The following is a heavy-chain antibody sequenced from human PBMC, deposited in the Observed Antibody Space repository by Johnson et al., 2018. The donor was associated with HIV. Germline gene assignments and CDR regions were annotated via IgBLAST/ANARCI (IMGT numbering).Heavy chain of an antibody. CDR3: ARDRGGSWAFDI. Sequence: QVQLVESGGGVVQPGGSLRLSCAASGFTFSSYGMHWVRQAPGKGLEWVEVTSYDGSNKYYADSVKGRFTISRDNSKNSLYLQMNSLRAEDTAVYYCARDRGGSWAFDIWGQGTMVTVSS. CDR2: TSYDGSNK. J-gene: IGHJ3*02. CDR1: GFTFSSYG. V-gene: IGHV3-33*05. D-gene: IGHD1-26*01.